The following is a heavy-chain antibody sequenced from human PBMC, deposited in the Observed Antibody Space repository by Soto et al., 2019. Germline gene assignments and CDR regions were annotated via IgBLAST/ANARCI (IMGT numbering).Heavy chain of an antibody. V-gene: IGHV3-30*18. CDR1: GFTFSSYG. CDR3: AKDQIEGIAASAADY. J-gene: IGHJ4*02. D-gene: IGHD6-13*01. Sequence: GGSLRLSCAASGFTFSSYGMHWVRQAPGKGLEWVAVISYDGSNKYYADSVKGRFTISRDNSKNTLYLQMNSLRAEDTAVYYCAKDQIEGIAASAADYWGQGTLVTVSS. CDR2: ISYDGSNK.